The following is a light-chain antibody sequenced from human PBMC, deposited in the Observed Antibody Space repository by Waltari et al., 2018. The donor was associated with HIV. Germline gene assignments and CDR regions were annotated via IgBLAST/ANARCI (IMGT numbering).Light chain of an antibody. V-gene: IGLV1-40*01. CDR3: QSYDSSLSTV. CDR1: SSNIGAGYE. J-gene: IGLJ3*02. Sequence: QSVLTQPPSVSGAPGQRVTLSCTGNSSNIGAGYEVHWYQQLPGTAPKLLIYATTHRPSGVPSRFSGSKSGPSAALAITGLQGEDEAHYYCQSYDSSLSTVFGGGTKLTVL. CDR2: ATT.